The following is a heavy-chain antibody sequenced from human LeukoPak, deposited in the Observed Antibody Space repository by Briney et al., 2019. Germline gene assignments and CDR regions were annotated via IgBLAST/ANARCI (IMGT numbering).Heavy chain of an antibody. D-gene: IGHD3-22*01. CDR2: MDGSSGKT. CDR1: GYTFTSYD. V-gene: IGHV1-8*01. CDR3: ARLYYYASSGYDALDI. J-gene: IGHJ3*02. Sequence: GASVKVSCKTSGYTFTSYDINWVRQATGQGLEWMGGMDGSSGKTAYAQKFLGRVTITRNTSISTAYMELSSLTSGDTAVYYCARLYYYASSGYDALDIWGQGTMVTVSS.